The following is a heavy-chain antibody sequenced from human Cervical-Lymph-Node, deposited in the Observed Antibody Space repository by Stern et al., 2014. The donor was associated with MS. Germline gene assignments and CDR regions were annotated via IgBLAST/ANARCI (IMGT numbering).Heavy chain of an antibody. CDR1: GFTFDDYA. J-gene: IGHJ1*01. CDR3: AKGPSIGEQWLVGEYFQH. D-gene: IGHD6-19*01. V-gene: IGHV3-9*01. CDR2: ISWNSGSI. Sequence: EVQLVESGGGLVQPGRSLRLSCAASGFTFDDYAMHWVRQAPGKGLEWVSGISWNSGSIGYADSVRGRFTISRDNTKNSLYLQMNSLRVEDTALYYCAKGPSIGEQWLVGEYFQHWGQGTLVTVSS.